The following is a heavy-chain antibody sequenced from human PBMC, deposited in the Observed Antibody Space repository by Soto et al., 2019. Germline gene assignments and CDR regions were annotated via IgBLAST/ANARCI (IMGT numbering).Heavy chain of an antibody. CDR2: IIPIFGTA. J-gene: IGHJ6*02. CDR3: AKPGSNYGYYYYGMDV. D-gene: IGHD4-4*01. V-gene: IGHV1-69*13. Sequence: SVKVSCKASGGTFSSYAISWVRQAPGQGLEWMGGIIPIFGTANYAQKFQGRVTITADESTSTAYMELSSLRSEDTAVYYCAKPGSNYGYYYYGMDVWGQGTTVTVSS. CDR1: GGTFSSYA.